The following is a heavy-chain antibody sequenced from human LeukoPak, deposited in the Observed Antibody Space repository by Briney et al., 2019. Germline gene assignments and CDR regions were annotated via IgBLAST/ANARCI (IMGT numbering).Heavy chain of an antibody. J-gene: IGHJ5*02. V-gene: IGHV4-59*01. CDR1: GGSISSYY. CDR2: IYYGGST. D-gene: IGHD3-10*01. Sequence: RTSETLSLTCSVSGGSISSYYWNWIRQPPGKGLEWIGYIYYGGSTSFNPSLKSRVTISVDTSKNQFSLKLNSVAAADTAVYYCARLTMVRGGPSNWFDPWGQGTLVTVSS. CDR3: ARLTMVRGGPSNWFDP.